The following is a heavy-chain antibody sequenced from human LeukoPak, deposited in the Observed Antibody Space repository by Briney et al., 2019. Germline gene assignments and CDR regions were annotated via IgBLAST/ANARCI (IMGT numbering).Heavy chain of an antibody. Sequence: GGSLRLSCAASGFTFSSYAMSWVRQAPGKGLEWVSAISGSGGSTYYADSVKGRFTISRDNAKNSLYLQMNSLRAADTAVYYCARESPYLGYCSSTSCYEGFDYWGQGTLVTVSS. CDR2: ISGSGGST. J-gene: IGHJ4*02. CDR3: ARESPYLGYCSSTSCYEGFDY. V-gene: IGHV3-23*01. CDR1: GFTFSSYA. D-gene: IGHD2-2*01.